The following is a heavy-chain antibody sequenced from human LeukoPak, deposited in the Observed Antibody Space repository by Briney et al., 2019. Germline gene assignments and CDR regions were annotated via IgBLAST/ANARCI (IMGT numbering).Heavy chain of an antibody. Sequence: ASVKVSCKASGYTFTGYYMHWVRQAPGQGLEWMGGFDPEDGETIYAQKFQGRVTMTEDTSTDTAYMELSSLRSEDTAVYYCATAAGTNLLDYWGQGSLVTVSS. D-gene: IGHD6-13*01. V-gene: IGHV1-24*01. CDR1: GYTFTGYY. CDR2: FDPEDGET. CDR3: ATAAGTNLLDY. J-gene: IGHJ4*02.